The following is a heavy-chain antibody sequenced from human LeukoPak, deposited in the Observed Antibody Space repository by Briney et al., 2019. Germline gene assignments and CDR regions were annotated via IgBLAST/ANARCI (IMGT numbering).Heavy chain of an antibody. V-gene: IGHV1-2*02. CDR1: GYTFTGYY. CDR3: ARELEGSDAFDI. Sequence: ASVKVSCKASGYTFTGYYMHWVRQAPGQGLEGMGWINPNSGGTNYAQKFQGRVTMTRDTSISTAYMELSRLRSDDTAVYYCARELEGSDAFDIWGQGTMVTVSS. J-gene: IGHJ3*02. CDR2: INPNSGGT.